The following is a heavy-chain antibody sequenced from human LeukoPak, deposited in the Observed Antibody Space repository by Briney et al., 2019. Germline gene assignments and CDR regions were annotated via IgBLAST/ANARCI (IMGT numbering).Heavy chain of an antibody. J-gene: IGHJ4*02. D-gene: IGHD5-18*01. V-gene: IGHV1-18*01. Sequence: GASVKVSCKADGYTFSDYGISWVRQAPGQGLEWMGWISAYNGNTNYAQKLQGRVTMTTDTSTSTAYMELRSLRSDDTAVYYCARDLQLWFSRLDYATEDWGQGTLVTVSS. CDR3: ARDLQLWFSRLDYATED. CDR2: ISAYNGNT. CDR1: GYTFSDYG.